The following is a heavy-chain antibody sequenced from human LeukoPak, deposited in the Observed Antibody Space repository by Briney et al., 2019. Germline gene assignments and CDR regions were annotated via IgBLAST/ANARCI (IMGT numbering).Heavy chain of an antibody. Sequence: GGSLRLSCAASGFTFSSYEMNWVRPAPGKGLEWVSYISSSGSTIYYANSVKGRFTISRDNAKNSLYLQMNSLRAEDTAVYYCARGPHCSGGSCYSGNFDYWGQGTLVTVSS. CDR1: GFTFSSYE. CDR3: ARGPHCSGGSCYSGNFDY. D-gene: IGHD2-15*01. J-gene: IGHJ4*02. CDR2: ISSSGSTI. V-gene: IGHV3-48*03.